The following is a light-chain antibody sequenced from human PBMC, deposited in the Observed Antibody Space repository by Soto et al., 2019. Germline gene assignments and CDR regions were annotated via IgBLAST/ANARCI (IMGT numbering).Light chain of an antibody. CDR1: QSVSSGY. J-gene: IGKJ2*01. CDR3: QQYGPSPLST. V-gene: IGKV3-20*01. CDR2: GTY. Sequence: VLTQSPGTLSLSPGERATLSCRAGQSVSSGYLAWYQQKPGQAPRLLIYGTYTRATGIPDRFSGSGSGTDFTLTISRLQPEDFAVYYCQQYGPSPLSTFGQGTKLEIK.